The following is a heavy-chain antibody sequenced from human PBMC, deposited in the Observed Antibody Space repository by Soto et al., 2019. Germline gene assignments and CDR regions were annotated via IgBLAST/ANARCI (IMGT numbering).Heavy chain of an antibody. J-gene: IGHJ4*01. Sequence: QITLRESGPTLVKPTQTLTLTCTFSGFSLNTRGAGVGWIRQPPGGALEWLAIIYWDDDKKYKSSVESRLTISKDASIIQVVLTMTNMDPVDTGTYSCAHDQSNNGNWGFDHWGHGILFTVSS. CDR2: IYWDDDK. CDR3: AHDQSNNGNWGFDH. CDR1: GFSLNTRGAG. V-gene: IGHV2-5*02. D-gene: IGHD2-8*01.